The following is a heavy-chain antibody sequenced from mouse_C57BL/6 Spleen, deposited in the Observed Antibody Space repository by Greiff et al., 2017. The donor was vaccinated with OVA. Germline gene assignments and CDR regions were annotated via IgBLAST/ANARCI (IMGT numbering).Heavy chain of an antibody. CDR3: ARGESGRYFDV. D-gene: IGHD1-3*01. Sequence: DVHLVESGGGLVKPGGSLKLSCAASGFTFSSYAMSWVRQTPEKRLEWVATISDGGSYTYYPDNVKGRVTISRDNAKNNLYLQMSHLKSEDTAMCYTARGESGRYFDVWGTGTTVTVSS. CDR2: ISDGGSYT. CDR1: GFTFSSYA. V-gene: IGHV5-4*01. J-gene: IGHJ1*03.